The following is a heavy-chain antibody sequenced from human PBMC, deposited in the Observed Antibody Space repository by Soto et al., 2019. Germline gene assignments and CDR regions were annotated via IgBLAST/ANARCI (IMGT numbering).Heavy chain of an antibody. CDR2: ISSSSSTI. CDR3: TREGGNLHWFDP. Sequence: EVQLVESGGGLVQPGGSLRLSCAASGFTFSSYSMNWVRQAPGKGLEWVSYISSSSSTIYYADSVKGRFTISRDNAKNPLDQQMDSPRDEDTAVYYCTREGGNLHWFDPWGQGTLVTVSS. CDR1: GFTFSSYS. V-gene: IGHV3-48*02. J-gene: IGHJ5*02. D-gene: IGHD1-26*01.